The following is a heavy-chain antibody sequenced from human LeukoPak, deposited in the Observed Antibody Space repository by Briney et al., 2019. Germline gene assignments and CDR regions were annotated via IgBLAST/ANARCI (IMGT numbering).Heavy chain of an antibody. CDR1: GFTVSSNY. Sequence: HPGGSLRLSCAASGFTVSSNYMSWVHQAPGKGLEWVSVIYSGGSTYYADSVKGRFTISRHNSKNTLYLQMNSLRAEDTAVYYCATAQLRLDYGDYDRLIYYYYGMDVWGQGTTVTVSS. J-gene: IGHJ6*02. CDR3: ATAQLRLDYGDYDRLIYYYYGMDV. V-gene: IGHV3-53*04. CDR2: IYSGGST. D-gene: IGHD4-17*01.